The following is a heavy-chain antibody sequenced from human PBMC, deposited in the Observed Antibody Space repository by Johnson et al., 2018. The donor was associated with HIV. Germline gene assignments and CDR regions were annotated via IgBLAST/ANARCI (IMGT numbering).Heavy chain of an antibody. CDR2: ISYDGSNK. CDR3: AREYSSLSQGAFDI. J-gene: IGHJ3*02. Sequence: VQLVESGGGVVQPGRSLRLSCAASGFSLSSYAMHWVRQAPGTGLEWVAVISYDGSNKYYADSVKGRFTISRDNSKNTLYLQMNSLRAEDTAVYYCAREYSSLSQGAFDIWGQGTMVTVSS. CDR1: GFSLSSYA. D-gene: IGHD6-6*01. V-gene: IGHV3-30-3*01.